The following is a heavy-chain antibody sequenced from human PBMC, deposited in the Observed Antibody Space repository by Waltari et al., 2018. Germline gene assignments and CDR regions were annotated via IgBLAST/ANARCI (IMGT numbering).Heavy chain of an antibody. J-gene: IGHJ6*03. CDR3: ARVAYSSSSRGGYYYYYYMDV. V-gene: IGHV1-69*12. CDR1: GGTFSSYA. Sequence: QVQLVQSGAEVKKPGSSVKVSCKASGGTFSSYAISWVRQAPGQGLEWMGGIIPIFGTANYAQKFQGRVTITADESTSTAYMELSSLRSEDTAVYYCARVAYSSSSRGGYYYYYYMDVWGKGTTVTVSS. CDR2: IIPIFGTA. D-gene: IGHD6-6*01.